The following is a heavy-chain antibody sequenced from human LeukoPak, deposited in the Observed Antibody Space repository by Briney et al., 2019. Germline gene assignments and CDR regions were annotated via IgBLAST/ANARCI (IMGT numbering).Heavy chain of an antibody. CDR2: ISYDGSNK. V-gene: IGHV3-30*18. CDR3: AKPSVLPYSSGWYGGTGDY. J-gene: IGHJ4*02. Sequence: QPGGSLRLSCAASGFTFSSYGMHWVRQAPGKGLEWVAVISYDGSNKYYADSVKGRFTISRDNSKNTLYLQMNSLRAEDTAVYYCAKPSVLPYSSGWYGGTGDYWGQGTLVTVSS. D-gene: IGHD6-19*01. CDR1: GFTFSSYG.